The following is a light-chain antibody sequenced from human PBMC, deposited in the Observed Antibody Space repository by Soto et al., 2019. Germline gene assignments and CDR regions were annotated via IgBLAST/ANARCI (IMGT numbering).Light chain of an antibody. V-gene: IGKV1-5*01. CDR1: QSISTW. Sequence: DMQMNQAPSTLSASVGDRVTITCRASQSISTWLAWYQQKPGKAPKALIYDVSSLESGVPSRFSGSGSGTEFTLTISSLQPDDFATYYCQQYKTYWTFGQGTKVDIK. CDR2: DVS. CDR3: QQYKTYWT. J-gene: IGKJ1*01.